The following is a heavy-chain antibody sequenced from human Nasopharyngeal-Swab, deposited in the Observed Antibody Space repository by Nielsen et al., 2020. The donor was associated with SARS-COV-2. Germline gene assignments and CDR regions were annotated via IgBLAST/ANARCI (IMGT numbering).Heavy chain of an antibody. Sequence: GESLKISCAASGFTFSTYAMTWVRQAPGKGLEWVSVISGSGGSTYFADSVKGRFTISRDNSKNTLYLQMNSLRADDTAVYLCVKDWRYGGGYWGQGTLVTVSS. V-gene: IGHV3-23*01. CDR3: VKDWRYGGGY. CDR1: GFTFSTYA. J-gene: IGHJ4*02. D-gene: IGHD4/OR15-4a*01. CDR2: ISGSGGST.